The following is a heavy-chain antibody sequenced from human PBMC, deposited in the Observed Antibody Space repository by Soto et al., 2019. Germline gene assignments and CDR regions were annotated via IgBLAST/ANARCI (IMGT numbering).Heavy chain of an antibody. V-gene: IGHV4-34*01. D-gene: IGHD6-19*01. CDR2: INHSGST. CDR3: AGGYSSGWYGY. J-gene: IGHJ4*02. Sequence: QVQLQQWGAGLLKPSETLSLTCAVYGGSFSGYYWSWIRQPPGKGLEWIGEINHSGSTNYNPSLKSRVTISVDTSKNQFSLKLSSVTAADTAVYYCAGGYSSGWYGYWGQGTLVTVSS. CDR1: GGSFSGYY.